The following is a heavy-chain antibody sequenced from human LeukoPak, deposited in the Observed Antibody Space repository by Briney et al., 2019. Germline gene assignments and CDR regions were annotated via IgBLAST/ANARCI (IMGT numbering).Heavy chain of an antibody. CDR1: GYTFTGYY. J-gene: IGHJ6*03. CDR3: ARVYSSSWPSYYYYYYMDV. V-gene: IGHV1-8*02. Sequence: GASVKVSCKASGYTFTGYYMHWVRQATGQGLEWVGWLNPNSGNTGYAQKFQGRVTMTRNTSISTAYMELSSLRSEDTAVYYCARVYSSSWPSYYYYYYMDVWGKGTTVTISS. CDR2: LNPNSGNT. D-gene: IGHD6-13*01.